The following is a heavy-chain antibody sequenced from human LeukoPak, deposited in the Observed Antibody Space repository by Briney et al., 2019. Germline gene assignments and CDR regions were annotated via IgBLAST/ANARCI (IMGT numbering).Heavy chain of an antibody. J-gene: IGHJ4*02. D-gene: IGHD3-3*01. V-gene: IGHV3-21*01. CDR2: ISSSSSYI. Sequence: PGGSLRLSCAASGFTFSSYSMNWVRQAPGKGLEWVSSISSSSSYIYYADSVKGRFTISRDNAKNSLYLQMNSLRAEDTAVYYCARAASKYYDFWSGTIYYFDYWGQGTLVTVSS. CDR3: ARAASKYYDFWSGTIYYFDY. CDR1: GFTFSSYS.